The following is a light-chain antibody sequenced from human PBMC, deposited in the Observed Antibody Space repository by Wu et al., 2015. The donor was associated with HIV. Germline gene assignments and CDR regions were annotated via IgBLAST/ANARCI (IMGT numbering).Light chain of an antibody. CDR3: QQYENWPYT. Sequence: EIVMTQSPATLSVSPGERVTLSCRASQSVSSNLAWYQQKPGQAPRLLIYGASTRATGMPATFSGSGSGTEFTLTINNMQSEDFAIYYCQQYENWPYTFGQGTKLEIK. J-gene: IGKJ2*01. CDR2: GAS. CDR1: QSVSSN. V-gene: IGKV3-15*01.